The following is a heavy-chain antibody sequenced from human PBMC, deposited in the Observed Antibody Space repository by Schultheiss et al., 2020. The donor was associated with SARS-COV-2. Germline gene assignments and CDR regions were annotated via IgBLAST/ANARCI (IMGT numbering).Heavy chain of an antibody. J-gene: IGHJ5*02. CDR1: SGSLTSYY. CDR3: ARLPRSSSWYLGKGWFDP. Sequence: SQTLSLTCTVSSGSLTSYYWGWIRQPPGKGLEWIGSIYYSGSTYYNPSLKSRVTISVDTSKNQFSLKLSSVTAADTAVYYCARLPRSSSWYLGKGWFDPWGQGTLVTVSS. V-gene: IGHV4-39*01. CDR2: IYYSGST. D-gene: IGHD6-13*01.